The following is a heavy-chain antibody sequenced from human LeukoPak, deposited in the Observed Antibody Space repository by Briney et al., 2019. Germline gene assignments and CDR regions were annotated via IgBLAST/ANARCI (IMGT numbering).Heavy chain of an antibody. J-gene: IGHJ5*02. CDR3: ARGSRRGSGSYYNWFDP. D-gene: IGHD3-10*01. CDR2: IYHSGST. CDR1: GGSISSGYY. Sequence: SETLSLTCTVSGGSISSGYYWGWIRQPPGKGLEWIGSIYHSGSTYYNPSLKSRVTISVDTSKNQFSLKLSSVTAADTAVYYCARGSRRGSGSYYNWFDPWGQGTLVTVSS. V-gene: IGHV4-38-2*02.